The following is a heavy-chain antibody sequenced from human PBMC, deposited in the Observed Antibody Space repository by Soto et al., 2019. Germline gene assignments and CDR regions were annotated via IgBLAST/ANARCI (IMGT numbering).Heavy chain of an antibody. CDR2: FDPEDGET. D-gene: IGHD1-20*01. J-gene: IGHJ5*02. V-gene: IGHV1-24*01. CDR1: GYTLTELS. Sequence: GASVKVSCKVSGYTLTELSMHWVRQAPGKGLEWMGGFDPEDGETIYAQKFQGRVTMTEDTSTDTAYTELSSLRSEDTAVYYCATASVLRITGTLRGWIWFDPWGQGTLVTVSS. CDR3: ATASVLRITGTLRGWIWFDP.